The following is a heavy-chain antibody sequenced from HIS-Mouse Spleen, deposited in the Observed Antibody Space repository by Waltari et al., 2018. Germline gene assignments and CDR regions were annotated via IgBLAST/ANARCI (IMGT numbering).Heavy chain of an antibody. V-gene: IGHV4-39*07. Sequence: QLQLQESGPGLVKPSETLSLTCTVSGGSISSSSYYWGWIRQPPGKGLEWIGRIYYLGSTYYNPSLKSRVTISVDTSKNQFSLKLSSVTAADTAVYYCAREIPYSSSWYDWYFDLWGRGTLVTVSS. CDR2: IYYLGST. D-gene: IGHD6-13*01. J-gene: IGHJ2*01. CDR3: AREIPYSSSWYDWYFDL. CDR1: GGSISSSSYY.